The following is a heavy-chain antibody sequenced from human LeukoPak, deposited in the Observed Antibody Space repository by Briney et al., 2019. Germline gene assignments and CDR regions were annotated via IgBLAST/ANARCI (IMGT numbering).Heavy chain of an antibody. CDR1: GFTFSSYW. Sequence: GGSLRLSCAASGFTFSSYWMSWVRQAPGKGLEWGAHIKQDGSEKYYVDSVKGRFTISRDNAKNSLYLQMNSLRAEDTAVYYCARTTSPIYDYVWGSYRYSGDPYFDYWGQGTLVTVSS. V-gene: IGHV3-7*01. CDR3: ARTTSPIYDYVWGSYRYSGDPYFDY. J-gene: IGHJ4*02. CDR2: IKQDGSEK. D-gene: IGHD3-16*02.